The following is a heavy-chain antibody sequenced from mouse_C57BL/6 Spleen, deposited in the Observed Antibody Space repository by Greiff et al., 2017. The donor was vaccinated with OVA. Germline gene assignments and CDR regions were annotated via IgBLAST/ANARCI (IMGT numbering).Heavy chain of an antibody. J-gene: IGHJ2*01. CDR3: ARSATVPSPYFDY. Sequence: QVQLQQPGAELVRPGSSVKLSCKASGYTFTSYWMHWVKQRPIQGLEWIGNIDPSDSETHYNQKFKDKATLTVDKSSSTAYMQLSSLTSEDSAVYYCARSATVPSPYFDYWGQGTTLTVSS. D-gene: IGHD1-1*01. V-gene: IGHV1-52*01. CDR2: IDPSDSET. CDR1: GYTFTSYW.